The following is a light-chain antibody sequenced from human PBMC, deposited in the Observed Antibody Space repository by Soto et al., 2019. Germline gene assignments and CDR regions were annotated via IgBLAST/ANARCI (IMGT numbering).Light chain of an antibody. CDR1: QSISTW. J-gene: IGKJ1*01. Sequence: IHMTQSPSTLPASVGYRVTITCRANQSISTWLAWYQQKPGKAPNLLIYKASRLETGVPSRFSGSGSGTEFTLTISSLKPDDFATYFCQQYNTYSTFGQGTKVDIK. V-gene: IGKV1-5*03. CDR3: QQYNTYST. CDR2: KAS.